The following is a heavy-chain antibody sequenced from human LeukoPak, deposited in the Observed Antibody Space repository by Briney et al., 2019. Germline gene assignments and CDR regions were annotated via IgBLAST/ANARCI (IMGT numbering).Heavy chain of an antibody. Sequence: PGGSLRLSCAASGFTFSSYGMHWVRQAPGKGLEWVAVIWYDGSNKYYADSVKGRFTISRDNSKNTLYLQMNRLRAEDTAVYYCARDPKQQLVLDYWGQGTLVTVSS. D-gene: IGHD6-13*01. V-gene: IGHV3-33*01. CDR2: IWYDGSNK. J-gene: IGHJ4*02. CDR3: ARDPKQQLVLDY. CDR1: GFTFSSYG.